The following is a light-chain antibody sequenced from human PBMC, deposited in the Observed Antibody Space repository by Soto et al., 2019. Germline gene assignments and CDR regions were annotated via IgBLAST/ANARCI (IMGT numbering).Light chain of an antibody. CDR2: AAS. CDR3: QNYNSVPFT. Sequence: DIQMTQSPPSLSASVGDRITFTCRASQGVSNYLAWYQQKPGRRPKLLIYAASTFQSGVPSRFSGSGSGRYFTLTISTLQPEDVATFYCQNYNSVPFTFRPGTKVEIK. CDR1: QGVSNY. J-gene: IGKJ3*01. V-gene: IGKV1-27*01.